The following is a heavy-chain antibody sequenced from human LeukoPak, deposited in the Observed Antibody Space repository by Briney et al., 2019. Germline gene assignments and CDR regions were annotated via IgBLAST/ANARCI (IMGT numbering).Heavy chain of an antibody. CDR1: GGTFSSYA. J-gene: IGHJ4*02. CDR2: IIPIFGTA. V-gene: IGHV1-69*06. CDR3: ARNSLVRGVPPDY. D-gene: IGHD3-10*01. Sequence: SVKVSCKASGGTFSSYAISWVRQAPGQGLEWMGGIIPIFGTANYAQKFQGRVTVTADKSTSTAYMELSSLRSEDTAVYYCARNSLVRGVPPDYWGQGTLVTVSS.